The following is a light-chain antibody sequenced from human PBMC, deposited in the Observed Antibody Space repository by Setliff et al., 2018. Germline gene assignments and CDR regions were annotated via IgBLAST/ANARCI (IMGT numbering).Light chain of an antibody. V-gene: IGLV2-14*01. Sequence: QSALAQPASVSGSPGQSITISRTGTSSDVGAYNYVSWYQQHPGKAPKVMIYDVSNRPSGVSNRFSGSKSGNTASLTISGLQADDEADYYCFSYTTSTAWVFGGGTKVTVL. CDR3: FSYTTSTAWV. J-gene: IGLJ3*02. CDR2: DVS. CDR1: SSDVGAYNY.